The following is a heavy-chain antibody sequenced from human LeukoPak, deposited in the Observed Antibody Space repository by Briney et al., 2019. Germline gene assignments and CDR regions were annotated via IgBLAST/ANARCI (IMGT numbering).Heavy chain of an antibody. Sequence: SETLSLTCSVSGGSISGYYWCWIRQPAGKGLEWIGRIYNSENANYNPSLRSRVSMSVDTFKNQFSLKLSSVTAADTAVYYCARLSQSTSWYDDYWGQGTLVTVSS. CDR3: ARLSQSTSWYDDY. CDR2: IYNSENA. V-gene: IGHV4-4*07. J-gene: IGHJ4*02. CDR1: GGSISGYY. D-gene: IGHD6-13*01.